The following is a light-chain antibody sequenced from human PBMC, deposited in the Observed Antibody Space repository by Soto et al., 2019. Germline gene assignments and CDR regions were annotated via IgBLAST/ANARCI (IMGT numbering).Light chain of an antibody. V-gene: IGKV3-15*01. CDR1: QTVLSN. J-gene: IGKJ5*01. Sequence: SQSACTVSLSPGERATLSCRASQTVLSNLAWYQQKPGQAPRLLIHGASTRATGFPARFSGSGSGTEFTLTISSLQSEDFAVYYCQQYNNWPITFGQGTRLEIK. CDR3: QQYNNWPIT. CDR2: GAS.